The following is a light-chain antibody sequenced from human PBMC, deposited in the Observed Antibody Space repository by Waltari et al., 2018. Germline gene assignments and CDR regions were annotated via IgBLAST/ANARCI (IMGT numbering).Light chain of an antibody. CDR2: AAS. CDR3: QQYYSYPFT. J-gene: IGKJ3*01. V-gene: IGKV1-8*01. CDR1: QGIGSY. Sequence: AIRMIQSPSSFSASTGARVTIPCRASQGIGSYLAWYQQKPGKAPKLLIYAASTLQSGVPSRFSGSGSGTDFTLTISCLQSEDFATYYCQQYYSYPFTFGPGTKVDIK.